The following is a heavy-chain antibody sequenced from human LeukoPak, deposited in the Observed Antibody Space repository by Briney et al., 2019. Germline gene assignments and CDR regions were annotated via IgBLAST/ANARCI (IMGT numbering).Heavy chain of an antibody. CDR2: IYYSGSTNY. Sequence: SETLSLTCSVSGGSISSDYWSWVRHPPRKGMGWIGYIYYSGSTNYNYNPSLKSRVTISLDTSKNQFSLKLSSVTAADTAVYYCARWYYGGNSGSGAFDIWGQGTMVTVSS. D-gene: IGHD4-23*01. CDR3: ARWYYGGNSGSGAFDI. CDR1: GGSISSDY. V-gene: IGHV4-59*08. J-gene: IGHJ3*02.